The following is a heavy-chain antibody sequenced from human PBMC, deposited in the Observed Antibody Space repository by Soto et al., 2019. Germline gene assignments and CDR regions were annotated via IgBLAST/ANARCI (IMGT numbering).Heavy chain of an antibody. CDR1: GGSISSGGYY. CDR3: ARGGWGREVGWFDP. D-gene: IGHD2-21*02. CDR2: IYYSGST. Sequence: QVQLQESGPGLVKPSQTLSLTCTVSGGSISSGGYYWSWIRQHPGKGLEWIGYIYYSGSTYYNPSLKRRVTTSVDTAKNRCALKLSSVTAADTAVYYCARGGWGREVGWFDPWGQGTLVTVSS. V-gene: IGHV4-31*03. J-gene: IGHJ5*02.